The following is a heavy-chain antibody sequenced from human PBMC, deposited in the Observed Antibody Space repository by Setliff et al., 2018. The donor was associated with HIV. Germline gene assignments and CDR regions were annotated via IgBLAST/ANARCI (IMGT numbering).Heavy chain of an antibody. V-gene: IGHV4-4*09. CDR1: GGSISGYH. D-gene: IGHD6-13*01. Sequence: KASETLSLTCTVSGGSISGYHWNWLRQTPGKGLEWIGYIYTSRGTNYNHSLRTRVIISVDTSNQFSLKLSSVTAADAAVYYCARSPSYRSSWEYYFDYWGQGILVTSPQ. CDR2: IYTSRGT. CDR3: ARSPSYRSSWEYYFDY. J-gene: IGHJ4*02.